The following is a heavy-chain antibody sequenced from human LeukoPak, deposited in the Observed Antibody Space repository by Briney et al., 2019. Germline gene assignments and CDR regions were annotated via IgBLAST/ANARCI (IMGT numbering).Heavy chain of an antibody. V-gene: IGHV1-2*02. CDR3: ASFDYYDSSGYQFDY. J-gene: IGHJ4*02. CDR2: INPNSGGT. Sequence: ASVKLSCKSSGYTFTGYYMHWVRQAPAQGLELMGWINPNSGGTNYAQKFQGRVTMTRDTSISTAYMELSRLRSDDTAVYYCASFDYYDSSGYQFDYWGQGTLVTVSS. D-gene: IGHD3-22*01. CDR1: GYTFTGYY.